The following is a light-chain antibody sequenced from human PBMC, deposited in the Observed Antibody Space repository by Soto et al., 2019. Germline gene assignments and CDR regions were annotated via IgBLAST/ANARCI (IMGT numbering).Light chain of an antibody. CDR3: QQYYSYPLT. V-gene: IGKV1-8*01. CDR2: AAS. J-gene: IGKJ1*01. CDR1: QGISSY. Sequence: AIRMTQSPSLLSASTGDRVTITCRASQGISSYLAGHQQKPGTAPKRLIYAASSLQNGVPSRFSGSGSGTDFTLNISCLESEDFATYCCQQYYSYPLTCGQGPDVEIK.